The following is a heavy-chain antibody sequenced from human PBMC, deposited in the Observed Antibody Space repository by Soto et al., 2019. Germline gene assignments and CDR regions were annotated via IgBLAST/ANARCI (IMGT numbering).Heavy chain of an antibody. V-gene: IGHV4-34*01. Sequence: SETLSLTCAVYGGSFSGYYWNWIRQPPGKGLEWIGEINHSGGTNFNPSLKSRVTISVDTSKNQFSLKLSSVTAADTAVYYCARGFPFDSSGYHLDYWGQGTLVTVSS. D-gene: IGHD3-22*01. J-gene: IGHJ4*02. CDR3: ARGFPFDSSGYHLDY. CDR1: GGSFSGYY. CDR2: INHSGGT.